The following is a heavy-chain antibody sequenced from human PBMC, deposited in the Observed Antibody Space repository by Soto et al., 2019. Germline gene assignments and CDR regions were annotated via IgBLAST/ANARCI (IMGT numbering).Heavy chain of an antibody. J-gene: IGHJ6*02. V-gene: IGHV3-23*01. D-gene: IGHD1-1*01. CDR3: AKGRGAGTYSKCGMDV. CDR1: GFTFSSYA. Sequence: EVQVLESGGGVVQSGGSLRLSCSASGFTFSSYALSWVRQAPGKGLEWVSTISDSGGSTYYADSVRGRFTVSRDNSKNTCALPMNSGRAKDSAVYYCAKGRGAGTYSKCGMDVWGQGSTVAGSS. CDR2: ISDSGGST.